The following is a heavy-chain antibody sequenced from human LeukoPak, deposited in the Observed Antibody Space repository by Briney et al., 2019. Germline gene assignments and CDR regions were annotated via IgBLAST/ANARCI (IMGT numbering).Heavy chain of an antibody. CDR1: GFTFSSYW. V-gene: IGHV3-7*01. D-gene: IGHD3-10*01. J-gene: IGHJ3*02. CDR3: ARGWLTMVWGFIITGKLAFDI. Sequence: GGSLRLSCAASGFTFSSYWMSWVRQAPGKGRERVANIKQDGSEKYYVDAVKGGFTISRDNAKISLYLQMNSLRAEDTVVYYCARGWLTMVWGFIITGKLAFDIWGQGTMVTVSS. CDR2: IKQDGSEK.